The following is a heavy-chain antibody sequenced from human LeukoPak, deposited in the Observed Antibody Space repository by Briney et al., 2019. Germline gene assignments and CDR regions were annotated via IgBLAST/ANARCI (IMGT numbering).Heavy chain of an antibody. V-gene: IGHV3-20*04. CDR2: INWNVGST. CDR3: ARGGRYSSSWIDNWFDP. J-gene: IGHJ5*02. D-gene: IGHD6-13*01. CDR1: GFTFDDYG. Sequence: GGSLRLSCAASGFTFDDYGISWVRQAPGEGLDWVSGINWNVGSTVYADSVKGRFTISRDNAKNSLYLQMKSLRAEDTALYYCARGGRYSSSWIDNWFDPWGQGTLVTVSS.